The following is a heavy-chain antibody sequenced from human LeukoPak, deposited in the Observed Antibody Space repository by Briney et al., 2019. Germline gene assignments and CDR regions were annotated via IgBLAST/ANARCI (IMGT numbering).Heavy chain of an antibody. D-gene: IGHD3/OR15-3a*01. Sequence: GGSLRLSCAASGLAVSSNYISWVRQAPGKGLEWVSVIYSGGNTFYADSVKDRFTISRDNSKNTVYLQMTNLRVEDTALYHCAKGPGHNLGTDYGDHWGLETLVTVSS. CDR3: AKGPGHNLGTDYGDH. CDR2: IYSGGNT. CDR1: GLAVSSNY. J-gene: IGHJ4*02. V-gene: IGHV3-66*01.